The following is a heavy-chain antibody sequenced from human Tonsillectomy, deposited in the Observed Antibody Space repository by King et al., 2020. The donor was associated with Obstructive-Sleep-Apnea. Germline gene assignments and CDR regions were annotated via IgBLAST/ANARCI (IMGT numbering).Heavy chain of an antibody. V-gene: IGHV5-10-1*03. Sequence: VQLVESGAEVKKPGESLRISCKGSGYSFTNYWISWVRQMPGKGLEWMGRIEPSDSYTIYSPSFQGHVTISADKSFSTAYLQWSRLKASDTAMYFCARLQYSSGWYFDQWGQGTLVTVSS. D-gene: IGHD6-19*01. J-gene: IGHJ4*02. CDR2: IEPSDSYT. CDR1: GYSFTNYW. CDR3: ARLQYSSGWYFDQ.